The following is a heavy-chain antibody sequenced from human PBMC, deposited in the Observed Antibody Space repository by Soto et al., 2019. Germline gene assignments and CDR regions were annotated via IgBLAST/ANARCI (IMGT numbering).Heavy chain of an antibody. V-gene: IGHV4-31*03. CDR2: IYHSGNT. CDR3: ARARCQVRYGKPYFDS. Sequence: SETLSLTCTVPGGSITTGGSYWSWIRQHPGKGLEWIGNIYHSGNTYYNPSLTSRLTISVDTSKNHFSLMVDSVTAADTAVYYCARARCQVRYGKPYFDSWGQGTLVTVSS. J-gene: IGHJ4*02. CDR1: GGSITTGGSY. D-gene: IGHD3-9*01.